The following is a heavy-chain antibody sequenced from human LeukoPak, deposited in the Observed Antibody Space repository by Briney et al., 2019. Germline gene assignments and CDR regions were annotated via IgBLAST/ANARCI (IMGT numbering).Heavy chain of an antibody. D-gene: IGHD3-22*01. V-gene: IGHV4-39*07. CDR3: ARDLVPRGTYYYDSSGYPFDY. Sequence: SETLSLTCTVSGRSISSSSYYWGWIRQPPGKGLGWIGRIYYSGSTYYNPSLKSRVTISVDTSKNQFSLKLSSVTAADTAVYYCARDLVPRGTYYYDSSGYPFDYWGQGALVTVSS. J-gene: IGHJ4*02. CDR2: IYYSGST. CDR1: GRSISSSSYY.